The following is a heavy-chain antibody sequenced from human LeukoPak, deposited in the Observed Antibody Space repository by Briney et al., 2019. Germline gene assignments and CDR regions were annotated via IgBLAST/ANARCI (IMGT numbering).Heavy chain of an antibody. J-gene: IGHJ4*02. CDR3: AKVFKMGRYYFDY. D-gene: IGHD1-26*01. CDR1: GFTFSSYA. V-gene: IGHV3-23*01. Sequence: GSLRLSCAASGFTFSSYAMSWVRQAPGKGLEWVSAISGSGGGTYYADSVKGRFTISRDNSKNTLYLQMNSLRAEDTAVYYCAKVFKMGRYYFDYWGQGTLVTVSS. CDR2: ISGSGGGT.